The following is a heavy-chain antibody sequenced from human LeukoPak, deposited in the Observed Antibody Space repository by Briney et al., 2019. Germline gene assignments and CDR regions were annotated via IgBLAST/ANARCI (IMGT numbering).Heavy chain of an antibody. CDR3: AKVICSSTSCPLDY. Sequence: PGRSLRLSCAASGFTFDDYAMHWVRQAPGKGLEWVSGISWNSGSTGYADSVKGRFTISRDNAKNSLYLQMNSLRAEDTALYYCAKVICSSTSCPLDYWGQGTLVTVSS. V-gene: IGHV3-9*01. CDR2: ISWNSGST. J-gene: IGHJ4*02. D-gene: IGHD2-2*01. CDR1: GFTFDDYA.